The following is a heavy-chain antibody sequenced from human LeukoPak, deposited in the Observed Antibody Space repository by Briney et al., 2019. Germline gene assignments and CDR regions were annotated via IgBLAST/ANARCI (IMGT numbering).Heavy chain of an antibody. CDR2: ISAYNGNT. CDR3: ARRTVTTADDAFDI. CDR1: GCTFTSYG. V-gene: IGHV1-18*01. D-gene: IGHD4-17*01. Sequence: ASVKVSCKASGCTFTSYGISWVRQAPGQGLEWMGWISAYNGNTNYAQKLQGRDTMTTDTSTSTAYMELRSLRSDDTAVYYCARRTVTTADDAFDIWGQGTMVTVSS. J-gene: IGHJ3*02.